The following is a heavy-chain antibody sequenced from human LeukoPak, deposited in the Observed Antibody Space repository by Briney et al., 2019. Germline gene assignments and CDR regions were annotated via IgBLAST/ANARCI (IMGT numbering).Heavy chain of an antibody. CDR2: IYYSGST. J-gene: IGHJ4*02. Sequence: SETLSLTCTVSGGSISSYYWSWIRQPPGKGLEWIGYIYYSGSTNCNPSLKSRVTISVDTSKNQFSLKLSSVTAADTAVYYCARGVYSSGWYFDYWGQGTLVTVSS. CDR3: ARGVYSSGWYFDY. CDR1: GGSISSYY. D-gene: IGHD6-19*01. V-gene: IGHV4-59*01.